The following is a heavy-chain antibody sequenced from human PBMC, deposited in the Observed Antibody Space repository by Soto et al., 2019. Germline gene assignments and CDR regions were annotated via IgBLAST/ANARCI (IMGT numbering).Heavy chain of an antibody. Sequence: QITLKESGPTLVKPTQTLTLTCTFSGFSLSTSGVGVGWIRQPPGKALEWLALIYWDDDKRYSPSLKSWHTSPQDTSKNQVVLTMTNMDPVDTATYYCAHSLIPNWGSRGAFDYWGQGTLVTVSS. CDR3: AHSLIPNWGSRGAFDY. V-gene: IGHV2-5*02. CDR2: IYWDDDK. D-gene: IGHD7-27*01. CDR1: GFSLSTSGVG. J-gene: IGHJ4*02.